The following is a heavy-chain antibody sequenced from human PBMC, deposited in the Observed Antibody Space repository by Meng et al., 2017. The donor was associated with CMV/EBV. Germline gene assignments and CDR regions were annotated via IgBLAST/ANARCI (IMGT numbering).Heavy chain of an antibody. V-gene: IGHV3-7*01. CDR3: ARVKEQLVRGGVDY. CDR2: IRQDGSEK. D-gene: IGHD6-6*01. CDR1: GLTFSSYW. J-gene: IGHJ4*02. Sequence: GGSLRLSCAASGLTFSSYWMSWVRQAPGKGLEWVANIRQDGSEKYYVDPVKGRFTISRDNAKNSLYLQMNSLRAEDTAVYYCARVKEQLVRGGVDYWGQGTLVTVSS.